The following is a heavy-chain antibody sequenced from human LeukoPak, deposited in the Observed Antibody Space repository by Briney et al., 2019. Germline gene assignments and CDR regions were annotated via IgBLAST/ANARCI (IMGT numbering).Heavy chain of an antibody. Sequence: ASVKVSCKVSGYTLTELSMHWVRQAPGKGLEWMGGFDPEDGETIYAQKFQGRVAITRDTSASTAYMELSGLRSEDTAVYYCARVSIVAPYYYYYGMDVWGQGTAVTVSS. D-gene: IGHD2-15*01. CDR2: FDPEDGET. CDR1: GYTLTELS. J-gene: IGHJ6*02. CDR3: ARVSIVAPYYYYYGMDV. V-gene: IGHV1-24*01.